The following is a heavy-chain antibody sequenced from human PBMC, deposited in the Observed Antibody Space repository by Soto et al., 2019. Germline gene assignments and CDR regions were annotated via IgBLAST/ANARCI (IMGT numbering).Heavy chain of an antibody. Sequence: QVELVESGGGVVQPGRSLRLACAASASIFRGYGMHWVRQAPGKGLEWVAIMRNEGSEEHYADSVKGRFAIPRDNDKNMLYLQMNNLRAEDTAVYYCARDGVGATRYFVCLDYWGQGILVTVSS. CDR1: ASIFRGYG. J-gene: IGHJ4*02. V-gene: IGHV3-33*08. CDR3: ARDGVGATRYFVCLDY. CDR2: MRNEGSEE. D-gene: IGHD1-26*01.